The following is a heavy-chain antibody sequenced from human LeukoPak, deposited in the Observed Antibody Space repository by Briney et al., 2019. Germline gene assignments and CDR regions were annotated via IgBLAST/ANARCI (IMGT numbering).Heavy chain of an antibody. D-gene: IGHD3-22*01. CDR1: GYTFTNYG. J-gene: IGHJ4*02. CDR2: ISAYTGDT. CDR3: AGSGYSYYFDY. Sequence: ASVKVSCKASGYTFTNYGISWVRQAPGQGLEWMGWISAYTGDTIYSKKFQGRVTMTTDTSTSTAYMELRSLRSEDTAVYYCAGSGYSYYFDYWGQGTLVTVSS. V-gene: IGHV1-18*01.